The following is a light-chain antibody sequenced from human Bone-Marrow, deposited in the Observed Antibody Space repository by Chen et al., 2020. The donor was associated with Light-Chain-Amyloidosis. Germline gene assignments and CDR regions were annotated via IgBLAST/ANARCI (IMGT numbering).Light chain of an antibody. Sequence: QSALTQPPSLSAAPGQNVTISCSGSSSNIGKNYVSWYQQLPGTAPKLLIYDSNKRPSGIPDRFSGTQSRTSAALGITGLQTGDEADYYCGAWDISLSGRVFGGGTRLT. V-gene: IGLV1-51*01. CDR2: DSN. CDR1: SSNIGKNY. J-gene: IGLJ3*02. CDR3: GAWDISLSGRV.